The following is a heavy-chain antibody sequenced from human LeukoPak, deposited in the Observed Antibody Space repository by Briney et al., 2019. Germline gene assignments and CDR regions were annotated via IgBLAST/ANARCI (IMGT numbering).Heavy chain of an antibody. V-gene: IGHV4-59*01. CDR1: GGSISSYY. J-gene: IGHJ4*02. CDR3: ARDVDDSSDY. CDR2: IYYSGST. D-gene: IGHD3-22*01. Sequence: PSETLSLTCTVSGGSISSYYWSWIRQPPGKGLEWIGYIYYSGSTNYNPSLKSRVTISVDTSKNQFSLKLSSVTAADTAVYYCARDVDDSSDYWGQGTLVTVSS.